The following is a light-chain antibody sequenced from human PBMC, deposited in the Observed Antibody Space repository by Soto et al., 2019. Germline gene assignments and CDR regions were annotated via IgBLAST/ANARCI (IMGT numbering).Light chain of an antibody. CDR3: SSFTTSSTWV. J-gene: IGLJ3*02. CDR1: SSDVGKYSY. V-gene: IGLV2-14*01. CDR2: EVS. Sequence: QSALTQPASVSGSHGQSIAISCTGTSSDVGKYSYVSWFQQYPGNAPKLMIYEVSNRPSGVSNRFSGSKSGNTASLTISGLQGEDEADCYCSSFTTSSTWVFGGGTQLTVL.